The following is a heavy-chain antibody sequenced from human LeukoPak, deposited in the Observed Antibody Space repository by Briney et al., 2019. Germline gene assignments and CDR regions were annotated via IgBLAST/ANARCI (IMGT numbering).Heavy chain of an antibody. CDR3: ARHGDRSLGSSSWYGNWFDP. J-gene: IGHJ5*02. V-gene: IGHV4-59*08. CDR2: IYYSGST. D-gene: IGHD6-13*01. CDR1: GGSIRSYF. Sequence: SETLSLTCTVSGGSIRSYFWSWNRQPPGKGLEWIGYIYYSGSTNYNPSLKSRVTISVDTSKNQFSLKLSSVTAADTAVYYCARHGDRSLGSSSWYGNWFDPWGQGTLVTVSS.